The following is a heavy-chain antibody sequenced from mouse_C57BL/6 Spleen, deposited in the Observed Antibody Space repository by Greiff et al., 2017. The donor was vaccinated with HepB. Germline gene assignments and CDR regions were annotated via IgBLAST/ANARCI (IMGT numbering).Heavy chain of an antibody. J-gene: IGHJ4*01. V-gene: IGHV5-17*01. CDR3: ARCLKGNYAMDY. CDR2: ISSGSSTI. D-gene: IGHD1-3*01. Sequence: EVKVVESGGGLVKPGGSLKLSCAASGFTFSDYGMHWVRQAPEKGLEWVAYISSGSSTIYYADTVKGRFTISRDNAKNTLFLQMTSLRSEDTAMYYCARCLKGNYAMDYWGQGTSVTVSS. CDR1: GFTFSDYG.